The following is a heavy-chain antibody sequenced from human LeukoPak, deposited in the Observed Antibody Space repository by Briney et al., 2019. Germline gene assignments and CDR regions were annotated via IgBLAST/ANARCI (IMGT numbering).Heavy chain of an antibody. J-gene: IGHJ4*02. D-gene: IGHD2-2*01. CDR2: INPSGTT. Sequence: GASVKVSCKASGYIFTNYYTYWVRQAPGQGLEWMGIINPSGTTTYAQKFQGRVTMTRDTSTSTVYMELSSLRSEDTAVYYCARGLPATFDFWGQGTLVTVSS. CDR1: GYIFTNYY. V-gene: IGHV1-46*03. CDR3: ARGLPATFDF.